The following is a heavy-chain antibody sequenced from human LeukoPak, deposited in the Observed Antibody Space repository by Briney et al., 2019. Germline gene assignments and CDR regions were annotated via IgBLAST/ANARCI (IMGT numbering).Heavy chain of an antibody. Sequence: PGGSLRLSCAASGFTFSDYYMSWIRQAPGKGLEWVSYISSSGSTIYYADSVKGRFTISRENAKNSLYLQMNSLRAGDTAIYYCARESREQIGLNALDMWGQGTVVTVSS. D-gene: IGHD1/OR15-1a*01. CDR2: ISSSGSTI. J-gene: IGHJ3*02. CDR3: ARESREQIGLNALDM. V-gene: IGHV3-11*04. CDR1: GFTFSDYY.